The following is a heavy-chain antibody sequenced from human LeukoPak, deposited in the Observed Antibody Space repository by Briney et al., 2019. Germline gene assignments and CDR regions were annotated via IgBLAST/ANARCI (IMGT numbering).Heavy chain of an antibody. Sequence: ASVKVSCKASGYTFTGYYMHWVRQAPGQGLEWMGWINPNSGGTNYAQKFQGRVTMTRDTPISTAYMELSRLRSDDTAVYYCARRGCSSTSCYKYYYGMDVWGQGTTVTVSS. D-gene: IGHD2-2*01. CDR3: ARRGCSSTSCYKYYYGMDV. J-gene: IGHJ6*02. CDR1: GYTFTGYY. V-gene: IGHV1-2*02. CDR2: INPNSGGT.